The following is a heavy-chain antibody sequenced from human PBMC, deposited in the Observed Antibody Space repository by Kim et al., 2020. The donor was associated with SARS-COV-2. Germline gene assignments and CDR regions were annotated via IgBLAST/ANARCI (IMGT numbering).Heavy chain of an antibody. CDR2: SHYTGSP. CDR1: GGSISSYY. V-gene: IGHV4-59*01. D-gene: IGHD5-12*01. J-gene: IGHJ4*02. CDR3: ASRTCVMATFYY. Sequence: SETLSLTCTVYGGSISSYYWSWIRQSPGKTLEWIGYSHYTGSPNYNPSLQSRVTILVDTSNNQFSLKLSSVTAADTAVYYCASRTCVMATFYYRGRGILGTASS.